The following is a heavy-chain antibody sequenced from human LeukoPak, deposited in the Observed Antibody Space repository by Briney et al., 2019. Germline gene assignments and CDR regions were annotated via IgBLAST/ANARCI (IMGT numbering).Heavy chain of an antibody. D-gene: IGHD4-11*01. CDR2: IFYSGNT. V-gene: IGHV4-59*11. Sequence: PSATLSLTCTVFGVSINSHYWSWVRQAPGKGLEWIGYIFYSGNTNYSPPLKSRVTISIDTSKKQFSLRLTSVTTADTAVYFCARTGDYSRSTGGWFDPWGQGTLVTVSS. CDR1: GVSINSHY. J-gene: IGHJ5*02. CDR3: ARTGDYSRSTGGWFDP.